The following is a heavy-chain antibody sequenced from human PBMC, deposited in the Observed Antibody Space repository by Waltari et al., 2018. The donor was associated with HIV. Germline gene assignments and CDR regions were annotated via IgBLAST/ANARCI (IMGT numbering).Heavy chain of an antibody. V-gene: IGHV1-69*12. J-gene: IGHJ6*02. D-gene: IGHD2-2*01. Sequence: QVQLVQSGAEVKKPGSSVKVSCKASGGTFSSYAISWVRLAPGQGLEWMGGIIPIFGTAHYEQKFQCRVTITADESTSTAYMELSSLRSEDTAVYYCARDQEIVVVPAAHYYSYYGMDVWGQGTTVTVSS. CDR1: GGTFSSYA. CDR2: IIPIFGTA. CDR3: ARDQEIVVVPAAHYYSYYGMDV.